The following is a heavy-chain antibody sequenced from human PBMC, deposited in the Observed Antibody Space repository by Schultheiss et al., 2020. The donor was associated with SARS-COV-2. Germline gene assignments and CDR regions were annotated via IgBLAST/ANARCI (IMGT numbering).Heavy chain of an antibody. CDR3: ARGMGGYYD. Sequence: GGSLRLSCAASGFTFRDYGMHWVRQAPGKGLEWVAVISYDGSNKYYADSVKGRFTISRDNAKNSLYLQMNSLRAEDTAVYYCARGMGGYYDWGQGTLVTVSS. V-gene: IGHV3-33*05. CDR2: ISYDGSNK. CDR1: GFTFRDYG. D-gene: IGHD3-22*01. J-gene: IGHJ4*02.